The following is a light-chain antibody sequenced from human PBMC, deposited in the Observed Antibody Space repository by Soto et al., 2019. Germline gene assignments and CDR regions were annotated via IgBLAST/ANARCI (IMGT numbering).Light chain of an antibody. CDR1: QAMNTY. CDR3: QQLHSYPIT. V-gene: IGKV1-9*01. CDR2: GAS. J-gene: IGKJ5*01. Sequence: DIQLTQSPSFLSASVGDRVTIPCRASQAMNTYIAWYQQRPGAAPKLLVYGASTLHTGVPSRFSGSESGAVFTLTISSLQPEDFATYYCQQLHSYPITFGQGTRLEIK.